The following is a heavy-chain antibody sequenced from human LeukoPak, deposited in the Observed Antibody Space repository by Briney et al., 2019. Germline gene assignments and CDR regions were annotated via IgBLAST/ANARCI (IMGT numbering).Heavy chain of an antibody. CDR1: GFTFSSYG. V-gene: IGHV3-30*18. D-gene: IGHD2-2*01. Sequence: GGSLRLSCAASGFTFSSYGMHWVRQAPGKGLEWVAVISYNGSNKYYAAPVKGRFTISRDNSKNTLYLQMNSLRAEDTAVYYCAKTGAAAISDYWGQGTLVTVSS. J-gene: IGHJ4*02. CDR3: AKTGAAAISDY. CDR2: ISYNGSNK.